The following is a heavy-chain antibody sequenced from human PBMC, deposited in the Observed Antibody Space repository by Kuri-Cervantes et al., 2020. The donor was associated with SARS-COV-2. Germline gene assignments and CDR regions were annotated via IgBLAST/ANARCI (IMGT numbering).Heavy chain of an antibody. Sequence: GGSLRLSCAASGFTFDDYAMHWVRQAPGKGLEWVSLISWDGGSTYYADSVKGRFTISRDSSKNTLYLQMNSLRAEDTAVYYCAKAGPYYYDSSGYPIDYWGQGTLVTVSS. CDR3: AKAGPYYYDSSGYPIDY. J-gene: IGHJ4*02. D-gene: IGHD3-22*01. CDR1: GFTFDDYA. V-gene: IGHV3-43D*04. CDR2: ISWDGGST.